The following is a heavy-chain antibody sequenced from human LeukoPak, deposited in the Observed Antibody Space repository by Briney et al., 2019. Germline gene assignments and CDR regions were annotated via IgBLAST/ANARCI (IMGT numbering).Heavy chain of an antibody. D-gene: IGHD2-2*01. Sequence: GGSRRPSGAASGFTFISSGMHWVRQPPGKGLVWFSRINSDGSSTSYADSVKGRFTISRDNSKNTLYLQMNSLRAEDTAEYYCAKCEVVPAAMLWTPDYWGQGTLVTVSS. V-gene: IGHV3-74*01. J-gene: IGHJ4*02. CDR3: AKCEVVPAAMLWTPDY. CDR2: INSDGSST. CDR1: GFTFISSG.